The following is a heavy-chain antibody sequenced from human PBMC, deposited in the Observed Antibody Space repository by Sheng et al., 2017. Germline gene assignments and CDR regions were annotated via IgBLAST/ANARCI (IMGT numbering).Heavy chain of an antibody. CDR2: VSHDAINK. CDR1: GFTFSSYG. V-gene: IGHV3-30*19. CDR3: ARDHGDTEGY. J-gene: IGHJ4*02. Sequence: VQLVESGGGLVRPGGSLRLSCVASGFTFSSYGMHWVRQAPGKGLEWVAIVSHDAINKYYADSVKGRFTISRDDSKNTLYLQMDSLRLEDTAMYFCARDHGDTEGYWGRGTLVTVS. D-gene: IGHD4-17*01.